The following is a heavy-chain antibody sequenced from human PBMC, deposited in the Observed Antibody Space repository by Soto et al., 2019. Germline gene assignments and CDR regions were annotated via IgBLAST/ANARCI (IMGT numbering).Heavy chain of an antibody. J-gene: IGHJ4*02. D-gene: IGHD3-22*01. CDR3: AREIYDDYDSSGFDH. CDR2: INPSGAST. Sequence: ASVKVSCKASGYTFTAYHIHWVRQAPGQGLEWMGVINPSGASTTYAQSFQGRFTISRDNAKNSLYLQMNSLRAEDTAVYYCAREIYDDYDSSGFDHWGQGTLVTVSS. V-gene: IGHV1-46*01. CDR1: GYTFTAYH.